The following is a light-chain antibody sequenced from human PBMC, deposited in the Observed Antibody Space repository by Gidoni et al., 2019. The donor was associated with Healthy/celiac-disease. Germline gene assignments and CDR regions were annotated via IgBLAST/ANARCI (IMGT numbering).Light chain of an antibody. J-gene: IGKJ1*01. Sequence: IVLTQSPGTLSLSPGERATLSCRASQSVRSSYLAWYQQKPGQAPRLLIYGASSRATGIPDRFSGSGSGTDFTLTINRLEPEDFAVYYCQQYGSSPWTFGQGTKVEI. CDR3: QQYGSSPWT. CDR1: QSVRSSY. V-gene: IGKV3-20*01. CDR2: GAS.